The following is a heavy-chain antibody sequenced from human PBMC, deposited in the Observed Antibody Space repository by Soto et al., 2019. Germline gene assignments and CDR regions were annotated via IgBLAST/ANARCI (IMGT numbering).Heavy chain of an antibody. J-gene: IGHJ6*04. Sequence: ASVKVSCKASGYTFTSYGISWVRQAPGQGLEWMGWISAYNGNTNYAQKLQGRVTMTTDTSTSTAYMELRSLRSDDTAVYYCARSEATKIYYYYYYGMDVWGKGTTVTVSS. CDR1: GYTFTSYG. D-gene: IGHD5-12*01. CDR2: ISAYNGNT. CDR3: ARSEATKIYYYYYYGMDV. V-gene: IGHV1-18*01.